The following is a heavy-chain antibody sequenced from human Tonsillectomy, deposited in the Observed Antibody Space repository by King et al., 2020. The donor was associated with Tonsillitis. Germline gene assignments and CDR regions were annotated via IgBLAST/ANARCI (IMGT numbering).Heavy chain of an antibody. J-gene: IGHJ3*02. CDR2: ISSNAKYI. CDR1: GFPFSNFD. CDR3: AKDKGASYYDRSRGSFDI. V-gene: IGHV3-21*01. D-gene: IGHD3-22*01. Sequence: VQLVESGGGLVKPGGSLRLSCATSGFPFSNFDMTWVRQAPGKGLEWVSSISSNAKYIYYADSLKGRFTVSRDNAKNSLYLQMDSLRVEDTAVYFCAKDKGASYYDRSRGSFDIWGQGTLVIVSS.